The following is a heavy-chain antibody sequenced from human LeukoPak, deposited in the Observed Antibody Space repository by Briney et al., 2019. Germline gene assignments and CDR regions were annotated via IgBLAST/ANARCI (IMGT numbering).Heavy chain of an antibody. CDR2: ISYDGSNK. Sequence: PGGSLRLSCAASGFTFSSYAMHWVRQAPGKGLEGVAVISYDGSNKYYADSVKGRFTISRDNSKNTLYLQMNTLRGEDTAVYYCARDLGPYGSGSSFDYWGQGTLVTVSS. J-gene: IGHJ4*02. V-gene: IGHV3-30-3*01. CDR3: ARDLGPYGSGSSFDY. CDR1: GFTFSSYA. D-gene: IGHD3-10*01.